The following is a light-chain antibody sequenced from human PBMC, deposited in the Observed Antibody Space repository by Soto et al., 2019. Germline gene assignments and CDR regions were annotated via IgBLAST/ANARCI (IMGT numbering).Light chain of an antibody. J-gene: IGKJ4*01. CDR3: QQYHSSPLT. Sequence: DIVMTQSPDSLSVSLGERATINCKSSQSVLYSSNNKNFLAWYQQKPGHPPKLLFYWASTRESGVPDRFSGSGSGTDFTLDISSLQAEDVAVYYCQQYHSSPLTFGGGTKVEIK. CDR2: WAS. V-gene: IGKV4-1*01. CDR1: QSVLYSSNNKNF.